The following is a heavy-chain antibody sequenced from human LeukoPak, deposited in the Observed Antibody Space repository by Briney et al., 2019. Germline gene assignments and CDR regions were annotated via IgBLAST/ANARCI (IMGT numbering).Heavy chain of an antibody. V-gene: IGHV4-39*07. CDR2: IYYSGST. Sequence: SETLSLTCTFSGGSICSSMDDWGWIRQPPGKGLEWIGSIYYSGSTHYNPSLKSRVTISVDTSKNQFSLKLSSVPAAETAVYYCARDGEMDTIENHFDYWGQGPLVTVSS. J-gene: IGHJ4*02. D-gene: IGHD5-24*01. CDR3: ARDGEMDTIENHFDY. CDR1: GGSICSSMDD.